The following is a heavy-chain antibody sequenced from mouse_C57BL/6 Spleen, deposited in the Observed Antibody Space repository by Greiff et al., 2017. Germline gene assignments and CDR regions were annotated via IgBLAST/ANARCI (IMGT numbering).Heavy chain of an antibody. J-gene: IGHJ2*01. D-gene: IGHD1-1*01. Sequence: VQLQQSGAELARPGASVKLSCKASGYTFTSYGISWVKQRTGQGLEWIGEIYPSSGTTYYNEKFKGKATLTADKSSSTAYMELSNLTSEVSAGYICARSYYGSSYDYWGQGTTLTVSS. CDR1: GYTFTSYG. V-gene: IGHV1-81*01. CDR2: IYPSSGTT. CDR3: ARSYYGSSYDY.